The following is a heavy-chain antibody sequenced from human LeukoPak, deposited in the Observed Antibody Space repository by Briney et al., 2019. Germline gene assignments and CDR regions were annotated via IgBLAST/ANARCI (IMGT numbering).Heavy chain of an antibody. CDR2: TYYRSKWYN. J-gene: IGHJ3*01. CDR3: ARGGQGDGYSADEAFDF. D-gene: IGHD5-24*01. Sequence: SQTLSLTCAISGDSVSSNSSACNWIRQSPSRGLEWLGRTYYRSKWYNDYAVSVKSRITINPDTSKNQFSLQLNSVTPEDTAVYYCARGGQGDGYSADEAFDFWGQGTMVTVSS. V-gene: IGHV6-1*01. CDR1: GDSVSSNSSA.